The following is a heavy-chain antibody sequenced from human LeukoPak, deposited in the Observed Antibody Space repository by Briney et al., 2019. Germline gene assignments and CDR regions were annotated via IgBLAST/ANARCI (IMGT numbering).Heavy chain of an antibody. Sequence: GGSLRLSCAASGFTFSSYGMHWVRQAPGKGLEWVAFIRYDGSNKYYADSVKGRFTISRDNTKNTLYLQMNSLGDEDTALYYCAKDRASYSSGSDGMDVWGQGTTVTVSS. D-gene: IGHD6-19*01. J-gene: IGHJ6*02. CDR2: IRYDGSNK. CDR1: GFTFSSYG. CDR3: AKDRASYSSGSDGMDV. V-gene: IGHV3-30*02.